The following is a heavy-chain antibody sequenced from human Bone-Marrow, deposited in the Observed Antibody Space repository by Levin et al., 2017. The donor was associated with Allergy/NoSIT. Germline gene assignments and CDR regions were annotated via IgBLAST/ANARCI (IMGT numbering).Heavy chain of an antibody. J-gene: IGHJ3*02. D-gene: IGHD5-12*01. CDR1: GLTFSDHF. Sequence: PGESLKISCAASGLTFSDHFMDWVRQAPGKGLEWIGRIRSKATSDSTGYAASVKGRFTISRDDSQNSLYLQMNSLKTEDTAVYYCTRWLNDGLDIWGQGTTVTVSS. CDR2: IRSKATSDST. V-gene: IGHV3-72*01. CDR3: TRWLNDGLDI.